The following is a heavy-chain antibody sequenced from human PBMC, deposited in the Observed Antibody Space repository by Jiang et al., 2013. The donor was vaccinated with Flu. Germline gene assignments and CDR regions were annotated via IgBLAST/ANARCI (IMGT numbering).Heavy chain of an antibody. D-gene: IGHD4-11*01. V-gene: IGHV3-9*01. CDR2: ISWNSGSI. J-gene: IGHJ4*02. CDR1: GFTFDDYA. Sequence: VQLLESGGGLVQPGRSLRLSCAASGFTFDDYAMHWVRQAPGKGLEWVSGISWNSGSIGYADSVKGRFTISRDNAKNSLYLQMNSLRAEDTALYYCAKASGAGYSNYGDPFDYWGQGTLVTVSS. CDR3: AKASGAGYSNYGDPFDY.